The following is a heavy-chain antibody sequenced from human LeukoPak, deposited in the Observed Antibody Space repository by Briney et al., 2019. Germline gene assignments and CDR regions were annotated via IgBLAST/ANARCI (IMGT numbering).Heavy chain of an antibody. D-gene: IGHD3-3*01. V-gene: IGHV1-69*05. Sequence: SVKVSCKASGGTFSSYAISWVRQAPGQGLEWMGGIIPIFGTANYAQKFQGRVTMTIDTSTSTAYMELRSLRSDDTAVYYCARDYPFWSGYLQSNYYMDVWGKGTTVTVSS. J-gene: IGHJ6*03. CDR1: GGTFSSYA. CDR2: IIPIFGTA. CDR3: ARDYPFWSGYLQSNYYMDV.